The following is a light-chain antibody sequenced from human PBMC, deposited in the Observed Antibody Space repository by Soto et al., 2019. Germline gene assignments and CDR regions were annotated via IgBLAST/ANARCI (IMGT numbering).Light chain of an antibody. CDR3: QQYVNALT. CDR2: DAS. V-gene: IGKV1-33*01. CDR1: QDISNH. J-gene: IGKJ4*01. Sequence: DLQMTQSPSSLSASAGDRVTITCQASQDISNHLNWYQQKAGKAPKLLINDASNLEAGVPSRFSGSGAGTDFTLTISSLQPEDIATYYCQQYVNALTFGGGTKVAIK.